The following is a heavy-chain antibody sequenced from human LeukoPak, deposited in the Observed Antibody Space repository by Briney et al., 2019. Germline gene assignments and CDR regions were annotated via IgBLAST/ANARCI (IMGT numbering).Heavy chain of an antibody. V-gene: IGHV3-53*01. CDR3: ASTVLRFLEWFQSDI. CDR2: TYSGGTS. CDR1: GFTVSSNY. D-gene: IGHD3-3*01. Sequence: GGSLRLSCAASGFTVSSNYMSWVRQAPGKGLEWVSFTYSGGTSYYTDSVKGRFTISRDNSKNTLYLQMDSLRAEDTAVYYCASTVLRFLEWFQSDIWGQGTMVTVSS. J-gene: IGHJ3*02.